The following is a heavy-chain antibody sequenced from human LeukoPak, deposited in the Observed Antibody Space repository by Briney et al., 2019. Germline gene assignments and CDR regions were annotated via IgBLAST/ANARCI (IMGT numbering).Heavy chain of an antibody. CDR1: GYTFTSNY. CDR3: ARDLVYYDFWSGYYGVPNDAFDI. V-gene: IGHV1-46*01. CDR2: IYPRDGST. J-gene: IGHJ3*02. D-gene: IGHD3-3*01. Sequence: ASVKVSCKASGYTFTSNYIHWVRQAPGQGLEWMGMIYPRDGSTSYAQKFQGRVTMTRDTSTSTVYTELSSLRSEDTAVYYCARDLVYYDFWSGYYGVPNDAFDIWGQGTMVTVSS.